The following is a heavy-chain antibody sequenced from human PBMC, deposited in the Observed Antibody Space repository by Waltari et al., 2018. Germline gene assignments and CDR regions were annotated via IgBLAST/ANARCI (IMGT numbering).Heavy chain of an antibody. CDR2: INPNRGGT. D-gene: IGHD6-13*01. J-gene: IGHJ5*02. Sequence: QVQLVQSGAEVKKPGASVKVSCKASGYTFTGYYMHWVRQAPGQGLEGMGWINPNRGGTNYAQKFQGRVTMTRDTSISTAYMELSRLRSDDTAVYYCARDGIALTPRGWFDPWGQGTLVTVSS. V-gene: IGHV1-2*02. CDR3: ARDGIALTPRGWFDP. CDR1: GYTFTGYY.